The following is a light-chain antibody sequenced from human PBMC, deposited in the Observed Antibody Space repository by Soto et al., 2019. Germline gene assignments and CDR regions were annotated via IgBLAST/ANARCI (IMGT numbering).Light chain of an antibody. CDR1: SSNIGNNY. V-gene: IGLV1-51*01. Sequence: QAVVTQPPSVSAAPGQTVTISCSGSSSNIGNNYVSWFQQLPGTAPKLLIYDNSKRPSGIPDRFSGSKSATSATLGITGLQTGDEAYYYCGTWDSSLSGGVFGGGTKLTVL. J-gene: IGLJ2*01. CDR3: GTWDSSLSGGV. CDR2: DNS.